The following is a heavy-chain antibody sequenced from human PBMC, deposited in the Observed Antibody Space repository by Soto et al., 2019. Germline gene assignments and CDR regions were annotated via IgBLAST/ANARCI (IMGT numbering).Heavy chain of an antibody. CDR2: ISNDGNRK. CDR1: GFSFSSYG. Sequence: GGSLRLSCAASGFSFSSYGIHWDRQAKGRGLEWVTVISNDGNRKYYRESVKGRISVDRDNDKDTLYLQRNSLRPEAVGVYYCSKDRRQLIALDMWGQGTTVTVSS. CDR3: SKDRRQLIALDM. J-gene: IGHJ3*02. V-gene: IGHV3-30*18. D-gene: IGHD6-6*01.